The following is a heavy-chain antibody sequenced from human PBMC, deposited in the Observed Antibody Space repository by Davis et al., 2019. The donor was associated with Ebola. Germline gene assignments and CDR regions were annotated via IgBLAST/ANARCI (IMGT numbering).Heavy chain of an antibody. CDR2: IIPIFGTA. V-gene: IGHV1-69*06. CDR1: GGTFSSYA. Sequence: SVKVSCKASGGTFSSYAISWVRQAPGQGLEWMGGIIPIFGTANYAQKFQGRVTITADKSTSTVYMELSSLRSEDTAVYYCARALWLSYPMDVWGQGTTVTVSS. J-gene: IGHJ6*02. CDR3: ARALWLSYPMDV. D-gene: IGHD3-3*01.